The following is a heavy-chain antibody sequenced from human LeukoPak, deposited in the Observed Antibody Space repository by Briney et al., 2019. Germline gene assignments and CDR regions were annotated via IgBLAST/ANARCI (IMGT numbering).Heavy chain of an antibody. D-gene: IGHD3-9*01. CDR3: ARDRYYDILTGYYSPVYFDY. CDR1: GFTFSSYG. J-gene: IGHJ4*02. CDR2: IWYDGSNK. Sequence: GGSLRLSCAASGFTFSSYGMHWVRQAPGKGLEWVAVIWYDGSNKYYADSVKGRFTISRDNSKNTLYLQMNSLRAEDTAVYYCARDRYYDILTGYYSPVYFDYWGQGTLVTVSP. V-gene: IGHV3-33*01.